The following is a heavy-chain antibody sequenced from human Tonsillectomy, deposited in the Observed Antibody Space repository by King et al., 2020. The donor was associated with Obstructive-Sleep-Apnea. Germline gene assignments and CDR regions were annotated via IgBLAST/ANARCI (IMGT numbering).Heavy chain of an antibody. V-gene: IGHV4-34*01. D-gene: IGHD3-10*01. CDR3: ARLQLGSGRSWFDP. Sequence: VQLQQWGAGLFKPSETLSLTCAVYGGSFSGYYLSWIRQHPGKGLEYIGEINHSGSTNYNPSLKIRVTISVDTSKNQFSLKLCSVTAADTAVYFCARLQLGSGRSWFDPWGQGALVTVSS. CDR1: GGSFSGYY. J-gene: IGHJ5*02. CDR2: INHSGST.